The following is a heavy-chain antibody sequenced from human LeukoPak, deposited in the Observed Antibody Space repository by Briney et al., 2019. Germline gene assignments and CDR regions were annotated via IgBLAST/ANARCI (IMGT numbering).Heavy chain of an antibody. CDR3: AREDWYFDL. V-gene: IGHV4-34*01. CDR2: INHSGST. Sequence: SETLSLTCAVYGGSLTDYYWAWIRQPPGKGLEWIGEINHSGSTNYSPSLKSRVTISLDTSNNQFFLKLNSVTAAGTAVYYCAREDWYFDLWGRGTLVTASS. CDR1: GGSLTDYY. J-gene: IGHJ2*01.